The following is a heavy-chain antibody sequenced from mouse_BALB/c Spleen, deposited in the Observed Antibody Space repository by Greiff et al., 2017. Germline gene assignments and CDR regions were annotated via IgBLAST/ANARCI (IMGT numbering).Heavy chain of an antibody. D-gene: IGHD2-14*01. CDR3: ARGPYRYGGSGYAMDY. Sequence: QVQLQQSGAELMKPGASVKISCKATGYTFSSYWIEWVKQRPGHGLEWIGEILPGSGSTNYNEKFKGKATFTADTSSNTAYMQLSSLTSEDSAVYYCARGPYRYGGSGYAMDYWGQGTSVTVSS. CDR1: GYTFSSYW. J-gene: IGHJ4*01. CDR2: ILPGSGST. V-gene: IGHV1-9*01.